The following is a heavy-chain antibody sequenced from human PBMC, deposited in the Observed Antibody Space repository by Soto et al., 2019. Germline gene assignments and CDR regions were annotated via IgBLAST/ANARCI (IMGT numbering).Heavy chain of an antibody. Sequence: GASVKVSCKASGYTFTSYGISWVRQAPGQGLEWMGWISAYNGNTNYAQKLQGRVTMTTDTSTSTAYMELRSLRPDDTAVYYCARDRRSYYDFWSGYNNWFDPWGQGTLVTVSS. D-gene: IGHD3-3*01. V-gene: IGHV1-18*01. J-gene: IGHJ5*02. CDR1: GYTFTSYG. CDR3: ARDRRSYYDFWSGYNNWFDP. CDR2: ISAYNGNT.